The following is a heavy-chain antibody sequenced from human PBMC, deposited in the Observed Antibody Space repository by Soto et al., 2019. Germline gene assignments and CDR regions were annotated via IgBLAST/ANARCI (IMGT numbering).Heavy chain of an antibody. J-gene: IGHJ4*02. CDR2: IYYSGST. CDR1: GGSISSSSYY. D-gene: IGHD6-6*01. Sequence: SETLSLTCTVSGGSISSSSYYWGWIRQPPGKGLEWIGSIYYSGSTYYNPSLKSRVTISVDTSKNQFSLKLSSVTAADTAVYYCARLVLAARHFDYWGQGTLVTAPQ. CDR3: ARLVLAARHFDY. V-gene: IGHV4-39*01.